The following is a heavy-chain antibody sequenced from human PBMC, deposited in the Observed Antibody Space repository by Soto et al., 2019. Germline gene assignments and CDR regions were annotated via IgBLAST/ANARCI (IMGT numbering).Heavy chain of an antibody. D-gene: IGHD2-15*01. CDR2: ISSSSSYT. V-gene: IGHV3-11*06. CDR1: GFTFSDYY. CDR3: ARELVDCSGGSCYNWFDP. Sequence: GGSLRLSCAAPGFTFSDYYMSWIRQAPGKGLEWVSYISSSSSYTNYADSVKGRFTISRDNAKNSLYLQMNSLRAEDTAVYYCARELVDCSGGSCYNWFDPWGQGTLVTVSS. J-gene: IGHJ5*02.